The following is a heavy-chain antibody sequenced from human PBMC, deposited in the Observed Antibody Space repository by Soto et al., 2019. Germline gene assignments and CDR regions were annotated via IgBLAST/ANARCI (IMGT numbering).Heavy chain of an antibody. D-gene: IGHD4-17*01. Sequence: QVQLQESGPGLVKPSQTLSLTCTVSGGSISSGGYYWSWIRQHPGKGLEWIGYIYYSGSTYYNPSLKRRVTISVDTSKNQFSLKLSSVTAADTAVYYCARSSTVNGWFDPWGQGTLVTVSS. CDR3: ARSSTVNGWFDP. CDR1: GGSISSGGYY. J-gene: IGHJ5*02. V-gene: IGHV4-31*03. CDR2: IYYSGST.